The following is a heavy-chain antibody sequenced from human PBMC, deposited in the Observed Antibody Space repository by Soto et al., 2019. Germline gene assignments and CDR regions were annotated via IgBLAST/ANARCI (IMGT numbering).Heavy chain of an antibody. Sequence: QVQLVQSGAEVKKPGSSVKVICKASGGTFSSYAVSWVRQAPGQGLEWMGGIIPIFGTANYAQKFQGRVTITAVESTSTAYMELSSLRSEDTAVYYCALHYGSGSNYYYYGMDVWGQGTTATVSS. D-gene: IGHD3-10*01. CDR2: IIPIFGTA. J-gene: IGHJ6*02. CDR1: GGTFSSYA. CDR3: ALHYGSGSNYYYYGMDV. V-gene: IGHV1-69*12.